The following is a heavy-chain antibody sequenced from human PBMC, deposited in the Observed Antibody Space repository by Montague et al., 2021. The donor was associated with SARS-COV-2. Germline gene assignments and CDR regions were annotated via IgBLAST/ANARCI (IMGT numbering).Heavy chain of an antibody. J-gene: IGHJ6*02. V-gene: IGHV4-59*01. CDR2: VYYSGST. CDR1: GASFTGYY. CDR3: ARGGAYYNYGLDV. Sequence: SETLSLTCTVSGASFTGYYWSWIRQPPEKGLEYIGYVYYSGSTNYSPSLKSRVSMSLDTSKNQFSLKVTSVTAADTAVYYCARGGAYYNYGLDVWGPGTTVTVSS. D-gene: IGHD3-16*01.